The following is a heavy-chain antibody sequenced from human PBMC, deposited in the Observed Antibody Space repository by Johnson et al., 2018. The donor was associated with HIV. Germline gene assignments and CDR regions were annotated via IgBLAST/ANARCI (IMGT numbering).Heavy chain of an antibody. J-gene: IGHJ3*02. CDR1: GFTFSSYW. CDR3: ARDYSDYVWGSYRFGAFDI. V-gene: IGHV3-74*01. CDR2: INSDGSSK. D-gene: IGHD3-16*02. Sequence: VQLVESGGGLVQPGGSLRLSCAASGFTFSSYWMHWVRQAPGKGLVWVSRINSDGSSKSYAASVKGRFTISRDNAKNTLYLQMNSLRAEDTAVYYCARDYSDYVWGSYRFGAFDIWGQGTMVTVSS.